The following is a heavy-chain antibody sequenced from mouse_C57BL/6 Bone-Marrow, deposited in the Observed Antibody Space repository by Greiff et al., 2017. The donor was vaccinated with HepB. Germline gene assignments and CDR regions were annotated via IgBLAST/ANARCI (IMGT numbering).Heavy chain of an antibody. CDR3: ARETGTGY. CDR2: ISDGGSYT. CDR1: GFTFSSYA. J-gene: IGHJ2*01. D-gene: IGHD4-1*01. V-gene: IGHV5-4*01. Sequence: EVKLEESGGGLVKPGGSLKLSCAASGFTFSSYAMSWVRQTPEKRLEWVATISDGGSYTYYPDNVKGRFTISRDNAKNNLYLQMSHLKSEDTAMYYCARETGTGYWGQGTTLTVSS.